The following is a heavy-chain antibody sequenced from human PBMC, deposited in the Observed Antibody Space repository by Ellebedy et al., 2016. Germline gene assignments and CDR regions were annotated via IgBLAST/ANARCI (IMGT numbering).Heavy chain of an antibody. J-gene: IGHJ3*02. CDR3: AGADHYYDTRMGAFEI. Sequence: GSLRLXXTVSGASISTYYWSWFRQSPGRGLEWIGYIYYSGNTKNNPSFRGRVTISIDTSKNQFSLKLSSVTAADTAVYYCAGADHYYDTRMGAFEIWGQGTMVTVSS. D-gene: IGHD3-22*01. V-gene: IGHV4-59*13. CDR1: GASISTYY. CDR2: IYYSGNT.